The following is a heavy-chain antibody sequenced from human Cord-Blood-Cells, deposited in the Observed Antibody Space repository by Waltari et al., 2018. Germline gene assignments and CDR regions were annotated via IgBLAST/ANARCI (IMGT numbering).Heavy chain of an antibody. J-gene: IGHJ3*02. D-gene: IGHD3-3*01. CDR3: ARDDTIFGVVIDAFDI. CDR2: IYTSGST. V-gene: IGHV4-4*07. Sequence: QVQLQESGPGLVKPSETLSLTCTVSGGSISRYYWSWIRQPAGKGLEWIGRIYTSGSTNYNPSLKSRVTMSVDTSKNQFSLKLSSVTAADTAVYYCARDDTIFGVVIDAFDIWGQGTMVTVSS. CDR1: GGSISRYY.